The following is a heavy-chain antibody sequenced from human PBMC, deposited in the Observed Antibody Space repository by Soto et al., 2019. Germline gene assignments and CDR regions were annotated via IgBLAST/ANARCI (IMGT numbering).Heavy chain of an antibody. J-gene: IGHJ4*02. Sequence: QVQLQQWGAGLLKPSETLSLTCAVYGGSFSGYYWSWIRQPPGKGLEWIGEINHSGSTNYNPSLRSRVTISVDTSKNQFALKLGSVTAADTAVYYCARTGGYSYGFDYWGQGTLVTVSS. D-gene: IGHD5-18*01. V-gene: IGHV4-34*01. CDR1: GGSFSGYY. CDR2: INHSGST. CDR3: ARTGGYSYGFDY.